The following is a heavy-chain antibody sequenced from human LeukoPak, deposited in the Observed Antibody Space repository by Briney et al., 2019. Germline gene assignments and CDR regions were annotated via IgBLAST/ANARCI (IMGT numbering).Heavy chain of an antibody. V-gene: IGHV3-53*05. J-gene: IGHJ4*02. CDR1: GFTVSRNY. D-gene: IGHD5-18*01. CDR2: IYSGDST. CDR3: ARVEDTAMVIDY. Sequence: GGSLRLSCAASGFTVSRNYMSWVRQAPGKGLEWVSVIYSGDSTYYAASVKGRSTISRDNSKNTLYLQMNSLRAEDTAVYYCARVEDTAMVIDYWGQGTLVTVSS.